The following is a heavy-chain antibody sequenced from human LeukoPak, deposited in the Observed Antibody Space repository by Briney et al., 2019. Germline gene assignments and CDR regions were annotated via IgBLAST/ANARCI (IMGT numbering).Heavy chain of an antibody. CDR1: GFTFSSYG. Sequence: GGSLRLSCAASGFTFSSYGMHWVRQAPGKGLEWVAFIRYDGSNKYYADSVKGRFTISRDNSKNTLYLQMNSLGAEDTAVYYCAKAGFRYSGSSGYMDVWGKGTTVTISS. CDR2: IRYDGSNK. J-gene: IGHJ6*03. V-gene: IGHV3-30*02. D-gene: IGHD1-26*01. CDR3: AKAGFRYSGSSGYMDV.